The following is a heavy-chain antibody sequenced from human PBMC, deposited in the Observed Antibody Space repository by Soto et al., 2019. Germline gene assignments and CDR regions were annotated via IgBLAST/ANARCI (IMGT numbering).Heavy chain of an antibody. V-gene: IGHV4-4*02. D-gene: IGHD3-10*01. CDR2: IFHDGTA. J-gene: IGHJ5*02. CDR3: AREIRGGWFDP. Sequence: SETLSLTCAVSGVSISSGNWWTWVRQTPQRGLEYIGEIFHDGTANYNPSLKSRVTISVDTSKNQFSLKLSSVTAADTAVYYCAREIRGGWFDPWGQGTLVTVSS. CDR1: GVSISSGNW.